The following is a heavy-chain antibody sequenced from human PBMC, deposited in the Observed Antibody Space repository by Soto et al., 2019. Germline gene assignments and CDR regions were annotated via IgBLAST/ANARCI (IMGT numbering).Heavy chain of an antibody. Sequence: SLRLSCAASGFTFSSYAMHWVRQAPGKGLEWVAVISYDGSNKYYADSVKGRFTISRDNSKNTLYLQMNSLRAEDTAVYYCARDRGYCSSTSCYTYYYYYGMDVWGQGTTVTVSS. CDR1: GFTFSSYA. J-gene: IGHJ6*02. V-gene: IGHV3-30-3*01. CDR2: ISYDGSNK. CDR3: ARDRGYCSSTSCYTYYYYYGMDV. D-gene: IGHD2-2*02.